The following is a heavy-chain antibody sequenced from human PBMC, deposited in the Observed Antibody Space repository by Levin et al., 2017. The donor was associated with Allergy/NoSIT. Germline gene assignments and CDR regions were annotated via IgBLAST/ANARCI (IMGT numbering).Heavy chain of an antibody. CDR1: GITFSNAW. CDR3: TTYSSSWYYFDY. Sequence: GGSLRLSCAASGITFSNAWMSWARQAPGKGLEWVGRIKNKADGATTEYAAPVKGRFTISRDDSKNTLYLQMNSLKTEDAAVYFCTTYSSSWYYFDYWGQGTLVTVSS. CDR2: IKNKADGATT. D-gene: IGHD6-13*01. V-gene: IGHV3-15*01. J-gene: IGHJ4*02.